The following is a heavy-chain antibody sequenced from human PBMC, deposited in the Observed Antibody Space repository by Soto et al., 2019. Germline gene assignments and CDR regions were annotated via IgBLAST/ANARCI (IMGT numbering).Heavy chain of an antibody. CDR2: INPSGGST. CDR1: GYTFTSYY. V-gene: IGHV1-46*01. D-gene: IGHD3-3*01. CDR3: ARDLGKGYDFWSGYPHYGMDV. Sequence: ASVKVSCKASGYTFTSYYMHWVRQAPGQGLEWMGIINPSGGSTSYAQKFQGRVTMTRDTSTSTVYMELSSLRSEDTAVYYCARDLGKGYDFWSGYPHYGMDVCGQVTTVTVSS. J-gene: IGHJ6*02.